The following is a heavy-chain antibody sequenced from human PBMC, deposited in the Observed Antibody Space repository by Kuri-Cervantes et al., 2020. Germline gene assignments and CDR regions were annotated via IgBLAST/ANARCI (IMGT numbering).Heavy chain of an antibody. D-gene: IGHD5-18*01. CDR2: IYHSGST. CDR1: GGSISSSNW. Sequence: TLSLTCAVSGGSISSSNWWRWVRQPPGKGLEWIGEIYHSGSTNYNPSLKSRVTISVDKYKNQFSLKLSSVTAADTALYYWARGAYGYGFDYWGQGTLVTVSS. J-gene: IGHJ4*02. CDR3: ARGAYGYGFDY. V-gene: IGHV4-4*02.